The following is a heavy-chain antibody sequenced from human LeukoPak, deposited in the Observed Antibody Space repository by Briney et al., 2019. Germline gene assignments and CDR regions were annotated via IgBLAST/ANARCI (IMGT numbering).Heavy chain of an antibody. J-gene: IGHJ2*01. D-gene: IGHD4-11*01. CDR3: ATASLVTTIRYWYFDL. CDR1: GGTFSSYA. V-gene: IGHV1-8*03. CDR2: LNPNSGNT. Sequence: GASVKVSCKASGGTFSSYAISWVRQAPGQGLEWMGWLNPNSGNTGYAQKFQGRVTITRDTSINTAYMELSSLRSEDTAVYYCATASLVTTIRYWYFDLWGRGTLVTVSS.